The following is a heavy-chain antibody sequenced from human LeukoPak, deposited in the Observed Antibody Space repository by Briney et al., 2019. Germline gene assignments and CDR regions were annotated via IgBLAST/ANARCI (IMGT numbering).Heavy chain of an antibody. CDR3: ARHFVTFPQYFDY. CDR1: GGSINNYY. V-gene: IGHV4-59*08. J-gene: IGHJ4*02. D-gene: IGHD2-21*01. CDR2: IYYSGST. Sequence: KPSETLSLTCTVSGGSINNYYWSWIRQPPGKGLEWIAFIYYSGSTKYNPSLKSRVTISVDTSKNQFSLRLSSVTAADTAAYYCARHFVTFPQYFDYWGQGNLVTVSS.